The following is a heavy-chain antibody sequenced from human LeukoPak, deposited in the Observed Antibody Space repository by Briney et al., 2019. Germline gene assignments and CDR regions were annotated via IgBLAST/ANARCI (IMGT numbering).Heavy chain of an antibody. V-gene: IGHV4-34*01. CDR3: ARGRYSQYFDY. Sequence: PSETLSLTCAVYGRSFSGYYWSWIRQPPGKGLEWIGEINHSGGTYYNPSLKSRVTLSVDTSKNQFSLKMNSVTAADTAVYYCARGRYSQYFDYWGQGTLVTVSS. CDR1: GRSFSGYY. D-gene: IGHD5-18*01. CDR2: INHSGGT. J-gene: IGHJ4*02.